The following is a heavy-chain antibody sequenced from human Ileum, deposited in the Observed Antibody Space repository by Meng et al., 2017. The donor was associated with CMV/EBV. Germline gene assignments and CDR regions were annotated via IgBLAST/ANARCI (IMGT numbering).Heavy chain of an antibody. Sequence: GESLKISCAVSGFTFTVFGMHWVRQAPGKGLEWVAFIGSDGSNKYYVDSVRGRFTISRDNSKNTVDLQMNSLRAEDTAVYYCARDGIRGADAWGQGTTVTVSS. CDR1: GFTFTVFG. CDR2: IGSDGSNK. CDR3: ARDGIRGADA. J-gene: IGHJ6*02. D-gene: IGHD3-3*02. V-gene: IGHV3-30*02.